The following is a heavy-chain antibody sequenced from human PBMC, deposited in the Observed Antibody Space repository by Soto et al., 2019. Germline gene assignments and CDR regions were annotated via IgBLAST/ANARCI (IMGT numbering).Heavy chain of an antibody. D-gene: IGHD2-2*01. CDR3: ARGYCSSTSCYPLV. J-gene: IGHJ6*02. CDR2: INAGNGNT. V-gene: IGHV1-3*01. Sequence: QVQLVQSGAEVKKPGASVKVSCKASGYTFTSYAMHWVRQAPGQRLEWMGWINAGNGNTKYSQKFQGRVTITRDTSASTAYMELSSLRSEDTAVYYCARGYCSSTSCYPLVWGQGTTVTVSS. CDR1: GYTFTSYA.